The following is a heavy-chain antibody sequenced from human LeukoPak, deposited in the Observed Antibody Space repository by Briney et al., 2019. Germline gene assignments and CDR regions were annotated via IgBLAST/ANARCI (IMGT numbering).Heavy chain of an antibody. V-gene: IGHV1-2*02. D-gene: IGHD2-15*01. CDR3: ARVDRGYCSGGSRQDY. J-gene: IGHJ4*02. CDR2: INPNSGGT. CDR1: GYTFAGYY. Sequence: GASVKVSCKASGYTFAGYYMHWVRQAPGQGLEWMGWINPNSGGTNYAQKFQGRVTMTRDTSISTAYMELSRLRSDDTAVYYCARVDRGYCSGGSRQDYWGQGTLVTVSS.